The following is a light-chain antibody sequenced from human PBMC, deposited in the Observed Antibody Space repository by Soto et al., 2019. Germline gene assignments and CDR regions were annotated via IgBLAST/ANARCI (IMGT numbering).Light chain of an antibody. CDR2: DAS. CDR3: QQYNGFSNT. CDR1: QSVLTW. Sequence: DIQMTQSPSTLSATVGDRVTITCRASQSVLTWLAWYQQKPGKAPQLLIYDASKLESGVPSRFSGSGSGTEFTLTISSLLPDDSGTYYCQQYNGFSNTFGQGTKLEIK. V-gene: IGKV1-5*01. J-gene: IGKJ2*01.